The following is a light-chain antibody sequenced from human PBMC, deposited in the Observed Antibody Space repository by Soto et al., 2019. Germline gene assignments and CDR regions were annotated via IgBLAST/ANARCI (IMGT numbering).Light chain of an antibody. CDR2: DGR. CDR1: NIGSKS. J-gene: IGLJ3*02. CDR3: QVWDSNSGQWV. V-gene: IGLV3-21*02. Sequence: SYELTQSPSVSVAPGQTATITCGGNNIGSKSVHWYQQRPGQAPVLVVFDGRDRPSGIPERFSVSNSGNTATLTISRVEAGDEADYYCQVWDSNSGQWVFGGGTKLT.